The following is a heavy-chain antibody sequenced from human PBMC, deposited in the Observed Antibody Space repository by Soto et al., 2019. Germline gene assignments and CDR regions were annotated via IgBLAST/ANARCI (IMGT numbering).Heavy chain of an antibody. CDR2: ISGSGVTT. V-gene: IGHV3-23*01. J-gene: IGHJ6*02. Sequence: GESLKISCAASGFTFSNYAMSWVRQAPGKGLEWVSAISGSGVTTYYADSVKGRFTISRDNSKNTLYLQMNSLRAEDTAVYSCAKASGFYAYYGMDVWGQGTTVTVSS. D-gene: IGHD3-16*01. CDR3: AKASGFYAYYGMDV. CDR1: GFTFSNYA.